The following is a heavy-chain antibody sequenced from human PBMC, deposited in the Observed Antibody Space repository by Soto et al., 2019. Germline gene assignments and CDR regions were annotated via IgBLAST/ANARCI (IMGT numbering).Heavy chain of an antibody. D-gene: IGHD6-19*01. CDR2: IYSGGST. CDR1: GFTVSGNY. J-gene: IGHJ4*02. V-gene: IGHV3-66*01. Sequence: EVQLVESGGGLVQPGGSLRLSCAASGFTVSGNYMSWVRQAPGKGLEWVSVIYSGGSTYYADSVKGRFTISRDNSKNTLYLQMNSLRAEDTAVYYCARDRPYSSGWYHDYWGQGTLVTVSS. CDR3: ARDRPYSSGWYHDY.